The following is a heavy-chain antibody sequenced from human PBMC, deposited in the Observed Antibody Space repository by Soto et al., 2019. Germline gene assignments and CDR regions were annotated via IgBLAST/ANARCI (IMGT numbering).Heavy chain of an antibody. CDR1: GGSFSGYY. V-gene: IGHV4-34*01. CDR2: INHSGST. J-gene: IGHJ4*02. CDR3: ARGKLSDYVWGSYRYHFDY. D-gene: IGHD3-16*02. Sequence: SETLSLTCAVYGGSFSGYYWSWIRQPPGKGLEWIGEINHSGSTNYNPSLKSRVTISVDTSKNQLSLKLSSVTAADTAVYYCARGKLSDYVWGSYRYHFDYWGQGTVVTVSS.